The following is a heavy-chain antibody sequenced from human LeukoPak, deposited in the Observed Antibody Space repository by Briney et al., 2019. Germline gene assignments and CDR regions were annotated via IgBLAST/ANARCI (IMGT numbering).Heavy chain of an antibody. D-gene: IGHD6-13*01. CDR1: GYTFTGYY. CDR2: INPNSGGT. Sequence: ASVKVSCKASGYTFTGYYMHWVGQAPGHGLEWMGWINPNSGGTNYAQKFQGRVTMTRDTSISTAYMELSRLRSDDTAVYYCARDFQGIAAAPFDYWGQGTLVTVSS. CDR3: ARDFQGIAAAPFDY. J-gene: IGHJ4*02. V-gene: IGHV1-2*02.